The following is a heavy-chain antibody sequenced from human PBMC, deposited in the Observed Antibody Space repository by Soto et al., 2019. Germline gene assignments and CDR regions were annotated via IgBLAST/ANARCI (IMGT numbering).Heavy chain of an antibody. CDR3: ARGTLLWSSFDP. J-gene: IGHJ5*02. Sequence: QVQLQESGPGLVKPSETLSLTCTVSGGSISSYYWSWIRQPPGKGLEWIGYIYYSGSTNYNPSLNSRVTISVDTSKNQFSLKLSSVTAADTAVYYCARGTLLWSSFDPWGQGTLVTVSS. V-gene: IGHV4-59*01. CDR1: GGSISSYY. D-gene: IGHD3-10*01. CDR2: IYYSGST.